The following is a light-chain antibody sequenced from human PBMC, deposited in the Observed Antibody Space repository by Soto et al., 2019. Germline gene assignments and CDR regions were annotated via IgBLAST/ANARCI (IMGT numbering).Light chain of an antibody. CDR2: GAS. CDR1: QSVSSSY. Sequence: EIVLTQSPGTLSLSPGERATLSCRASQSVSSSYLAWYQQKPGQAPRLLIYGASSRATGIPDRFSGSGSGTDFTLTISRLQSEDFAVYYCHQYDDGPYTFGQGTKVDIK. V-gene: IGKV3-20*01. CDR3: HQYDDGPYT. J-gene: IGKJ2*01.